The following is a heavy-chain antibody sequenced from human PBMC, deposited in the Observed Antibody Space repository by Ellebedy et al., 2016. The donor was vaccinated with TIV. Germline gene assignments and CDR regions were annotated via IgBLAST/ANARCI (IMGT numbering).Heavy chain of an antibody. CDR2: ISAYNGNT. CDR3: ARDVYSSGWYVRNYYYYMDV. CDR1: GYTFTSYG. D-gene: IGHD6-19*01. Sequence: ASVKVSCXASGYTFTSYGISWVRQAPGQGLEWMGWISAYNGNTNYAQKLQGRVTMTTDTSTSTAYMELRSLRSDDTAVYYCARDVYSSGWYVRNYYYYMDVWGKGTTVTVSS. J-gene: IGHJ6*03. V-gene: IGHV1-18*01.